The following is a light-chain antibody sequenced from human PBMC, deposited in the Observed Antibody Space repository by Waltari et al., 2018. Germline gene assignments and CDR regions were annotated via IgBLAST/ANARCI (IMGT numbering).Light chain of an antibody. CDR2: DAS. CDR1: QDISNY. J-gene: IGKJ4*01. Sequence: DIQMTQSPSSLSASVGDRVTITCQASQDISNYLNWYQQKPGKAPKLLIYDASNLETGVPSRFSGSGSGTDFTFTISSLQPEDIATYYCQQYEDESTFGGGTKVEVK. V-gene: IGKV1-33*01. CDR3: QQYEDEST.